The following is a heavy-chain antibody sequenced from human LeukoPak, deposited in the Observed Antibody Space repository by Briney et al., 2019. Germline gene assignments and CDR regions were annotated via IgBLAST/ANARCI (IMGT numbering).Heavy chain of an antibody. V-gene: IGHV1-69*13. D-gene: IGHD3-22*01. J-gene: IGHJ4*02. CDR2: IIPIFGTA. CDR1: GGTFSSYA. Sequence: EASVKVSCKASGGTFSSYAISWVRQAPGQGLEWMGGIIPIFGTANYAQKFQGRVTITADESTSTAYMELSSLRSEDTAVYYCARGGFNYYDSSGYYWGQGTLVTVSS. CDR3: ARGGFNYYDSSGYY.